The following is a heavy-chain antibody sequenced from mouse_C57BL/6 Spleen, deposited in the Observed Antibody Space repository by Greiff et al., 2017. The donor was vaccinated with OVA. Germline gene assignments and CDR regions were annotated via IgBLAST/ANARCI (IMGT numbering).Heavy chain of an antibody. D-gene: IGHD1-1*01. J-gene: IGHJ3*01. CDR3: ARPYYYGSSSWCAY. CDR1: GYTFTSYW. Sequence: QVQLQQPGAELVMPGASVKLSCKASGYTFTSYWMHWVKQRPGQGLEWIGEIDPSDSYTNYNQQFKGKSTLTVAKSSSPAYMQLSSLTSEDSAVYYGARPYYYGSSSWCAYWGEGTLVTVSA. CDR2: IDPSDSYT. V-gene: IGHV1-69*01.